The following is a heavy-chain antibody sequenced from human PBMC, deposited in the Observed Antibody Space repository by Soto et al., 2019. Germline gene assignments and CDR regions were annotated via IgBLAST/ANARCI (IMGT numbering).Heavy chain of an antibody. Sequence: EVQLVESGGGLVQPGGSLRLSCEASGFTLSSYWMSWIRQAPGKGLEWVANTRQDGGQSYLVDSVQGRFTISRDNAKNSVYLPMNSLRAEDTAVYYCVIDGSTGWHFDSWGQGTLVTVSS. V-gene: IGHV3-7*01. J-gene: IGHJ4*02. CDR1: GFTLSSYW. CDR3: VIDGSTGWHFDS. D-gene: IGHD6-19*01. CDR2: TRQDGGQS.